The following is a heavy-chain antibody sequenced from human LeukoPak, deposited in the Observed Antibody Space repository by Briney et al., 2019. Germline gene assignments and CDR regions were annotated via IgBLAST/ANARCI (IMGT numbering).Heavy chain of an antibody. D-gene: IGHD5-18*01. CDR2: IANDGKTT. Sequence: GGSLRLSCAASGFTFSSFGMHWVRQAPGKGLEWVAVIANDGKTTYYADSVKGRFTISRDNSKNTLYLQMNSLRAEDTAVYYCAKGIRDYDYWGQGTLVTVSS. V-gene: IGHV3-30*18. J-gene: IGHJ4*02. CDR3: AKGIRDYDY. CDR1: GFTFSSFG.